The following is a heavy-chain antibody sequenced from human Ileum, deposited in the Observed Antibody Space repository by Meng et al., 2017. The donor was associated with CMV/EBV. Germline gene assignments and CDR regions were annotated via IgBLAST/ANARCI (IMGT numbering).Heavy chain of an antibody. CDR3: ARDSTYPSGLDY. CDR1: GGSISSSLYY. J-gene: IGHJ4*02. CDR2: ISYSGTA. D-gene: IGHD3-10*01. V-gene: IGHV4-39*07. Sequence: ESVPVLVTPSETLPTTCPVSGGSISSSLYYGGWIRQPPGKGLEWIGTISYSGTAFYNLSLKSRVAISIDTSKFQFSLKLSSVTATDTAVYYCARDSTYPSGLDYWGQGTLVTVSS.